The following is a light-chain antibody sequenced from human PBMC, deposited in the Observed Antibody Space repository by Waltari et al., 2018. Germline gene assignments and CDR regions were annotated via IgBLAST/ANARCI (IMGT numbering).Light chain of an antibody. V-gene: IGKV1-5*03. CDR1: QSISKW. CDR2: KAS. CDR3: QQYNSYSLLS. Sequence: DMQMTQSPSTWSGSVGDRVIFSCRASQSISKWLAWYQQKPGKAPKLLIYKASTLESGVPSRFSCSGSGTEFTLPISSLQPEDFATYYCQQYNSYSLLSFGGGTKVEIK. J-gene: IGKJ4*01.